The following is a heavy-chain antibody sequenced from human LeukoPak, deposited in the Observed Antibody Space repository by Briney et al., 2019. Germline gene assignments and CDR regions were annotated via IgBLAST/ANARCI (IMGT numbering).Heavy chain of an antibody. J-gene: IGHJ5*02. CDR2: INPNSGGT. CDR3: ARANMVRGAGSFFDRNWFDP. V-gene: IGHV1-2*02. Sequence: ASVKVSCKASGYTFTGYYMHWVRQAPGQGLEWMGWINPNSGGTNYAQKFQGRVTMTRDTSISTAYMELSRLRSDDTAVYYCARANMVRGAGSFFDRNWFDPWGQGTLVTVSS. D-gene: IGHD3-10*01. CDR1: GYTFTGYY.